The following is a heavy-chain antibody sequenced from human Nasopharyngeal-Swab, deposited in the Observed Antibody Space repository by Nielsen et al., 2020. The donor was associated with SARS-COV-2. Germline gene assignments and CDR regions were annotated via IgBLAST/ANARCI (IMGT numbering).Heavy chain of an antibody. CDR3: AAQLWSFWFDY. D-gene: IGHD5-18*01. CDR1: GYAFTSYD. V-gene: IGHV1-8*01. Sequence: ASVKVSCKASGYAFTSYDINWVRQATGQGLEWMGWMNPNSGNTGYAQKFQGRVTMTRNTSISTAYMELSSLRSEDTAIYYCAAQLWSFWFDYWGQGTLVTVSS. CDR2: MNPNSGNT. J-gene: IGHJ4*02.